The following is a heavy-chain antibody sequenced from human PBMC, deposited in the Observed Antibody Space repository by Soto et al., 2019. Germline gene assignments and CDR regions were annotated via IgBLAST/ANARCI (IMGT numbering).Heavy chain of an antibody. D-gene: IGHD5-12*01. CDR3: AKDLYSGYEIGDYYYYGMDV. CDR2: ISYDGSNK. V-gene: IGHV3-30*18. J-gene: IGHJ6*02. Sequence: PGGSLRLSCAASGFTFSSYGMHWVRQAPGKGLEWVAVISYDGSNKYYADSVKGRFTISRDNSKNTLYLQMNSLRAEDTAVYYCAKDLYSGYEIGDYYYYGMDVWGQGPTVTVSS. CDR1: GFTFSSYG.